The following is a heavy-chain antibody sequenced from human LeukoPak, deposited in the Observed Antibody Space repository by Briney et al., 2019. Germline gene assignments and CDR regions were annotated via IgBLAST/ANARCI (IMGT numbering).Heavy chain of an antibody. J-gene: IGHJ5*01. D-gene: IGHD6-6*01. V-gene: IGHV3-11*04. CDR1: GFTFSDSY. CDR2: ISGSGHDI. Sequence: PGGSLRLSCAASGFTFSDSYMTWVRQAPGKGVEWVAYISGSGHDINYSDSVKGRFTISRDNAKNSLYLQMSSLRVEDTAVYYCTRDPRHFNSCGQGTLVTVSS. CDR3: TRDPRHFNS.